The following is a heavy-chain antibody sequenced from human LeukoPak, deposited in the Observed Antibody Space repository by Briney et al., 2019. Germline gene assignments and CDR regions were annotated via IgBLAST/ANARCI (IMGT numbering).Heavy chain of an antibody. D-gene: IGHD6-19*01. CDR2: IDGSDSYT. CDR3: ATQRVLGQAVAANYFDS. Sequence: GESLKISCKGPRYSFNSYWINWVRQMPGKGLEWRGRIDGSDSYTTYSPSFEGHVTISADRSTDTAYLQWNSLQASDPAIYYCATQRVLGQAVAANYFDSWGRGSLVTVSA. J-gene: IGHJ4*02. CDR1: RYSFNSYW. V-gene: IGHV5-10-1*01.